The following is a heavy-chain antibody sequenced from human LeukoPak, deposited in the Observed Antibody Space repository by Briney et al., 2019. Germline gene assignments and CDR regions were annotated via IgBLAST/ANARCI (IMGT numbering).Heavy chain of an antibody. J-gene: IGHJ4*02. Sequence: PPETLSLTCAVSGVSISSGGYAWRWLRQPPGKGREWIVYIYHSGSTYYNPSLKSRVPISVDTSMNQFSLKLTSVTAADTAVYYCAGEDSNDISGYPTRSFDHWGQGTLVIVSS. D-gene: IGHD3-22*01. CDR1: GVSISSGGYA. CDR2: IYHSGST. V-gene: IGHV4-30-2*01. CDR3: AGEDSNDISGYPTRSFDH.